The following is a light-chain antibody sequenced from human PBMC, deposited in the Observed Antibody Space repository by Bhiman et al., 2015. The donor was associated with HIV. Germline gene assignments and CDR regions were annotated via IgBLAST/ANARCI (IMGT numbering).Light chain of an antibody. CDR3: QSYDSSLSGSRV. J-gene: IGLJ3*02. V-gene: IGLV2-14*03. CDR1: TTDVTNYDY. Sequence: QSALTQPASVSGSPGQSITISCIGATTDVTNYDYVSWYQHFPGKAPQLIIYDVTKRPSGVSDRFSGSKSGTSASLAITGLQAEDEADYYCQSYDSSLSGSRVFGGGTKLTVL. CDR2: DVT.